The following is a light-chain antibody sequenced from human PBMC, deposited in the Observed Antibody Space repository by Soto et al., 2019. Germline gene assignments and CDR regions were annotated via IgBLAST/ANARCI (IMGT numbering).Light chain of an antibody. CDR3: AAWDDSLKGVV. CDR1: SSNIGGNP. J-gene: IGLJ2*01. CDR2: NND. Sequence: QSVLTQPPSASGTPGQSVTISCSGSSSNIGGNPVNWYQHLPGMAPKLLIYNNDRRPSGVPDRFSASKFGTSVCLAINGLLSEDAADYYCAAWDDSLKGVVFVGGTKLTVL. V-gene: IGLV1-44*01.